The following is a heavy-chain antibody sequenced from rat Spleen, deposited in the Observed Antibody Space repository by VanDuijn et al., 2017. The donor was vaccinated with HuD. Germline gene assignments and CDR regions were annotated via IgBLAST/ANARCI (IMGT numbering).Heavy chain of an antibody. V-gene: IGHV2S61*01. CDR1: GFSLNNYG. CDR3: ATQHYYDGYYRDS. Sequence: QVQLKESGPGLVQPSQPLSLTRTVSGFSLNNYGVIWVRQPPGKGLEWKGVIWGNGNTNYKSALKSRLSISRDTSKSQVFLKMNNLQTEDTAMYFCATQHYYDGYYRDSWGQGVMVTVSS. J-gene: IGHJ2*01. D-gene: IGHD1-12*03. CDR2: IWGNGNT.